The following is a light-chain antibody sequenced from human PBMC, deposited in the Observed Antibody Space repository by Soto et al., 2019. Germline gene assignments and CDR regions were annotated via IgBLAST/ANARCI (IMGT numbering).Light chain of an antibody. V-gene: IGKV3-11*01. CDR1: QSVSSH. CDR3: QQYTGPPTT. Sequence: EIVLTQSPATLSLSPGERATLSCRASQSVSSHLAWFQQRPGQAPRLLIYDASNRATGIPARFSGRGSGTDFTLTISSLEPEDSAVYFCQQYTGPPTTFGQGTRLEIK. CDR2: DAS. J-gene: IGKJ5*01.